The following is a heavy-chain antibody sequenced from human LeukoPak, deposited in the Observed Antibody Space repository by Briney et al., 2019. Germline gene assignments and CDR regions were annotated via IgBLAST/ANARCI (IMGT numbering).Heavy chain of an antibody. V-gene: IGHV3-48*03. CDR3: ARDGKVTTSYYYYYYYMDV. J-gene: IGHJ6*03. CDR2: ISGSGNDI. CDR1: GFSFSSYG. Sequence: GGSLRLSCAASGFSFSSYGMNWVRQAPGKGLEWLSYISGSGNDIYYADSVKGRFTSSRDNAKNSLYLQLNSLRAEDTAVYYCARDGKVTTSYYYYYYYMDVWGKGTTVTVSS. D-gene: IGHD4-11*01.